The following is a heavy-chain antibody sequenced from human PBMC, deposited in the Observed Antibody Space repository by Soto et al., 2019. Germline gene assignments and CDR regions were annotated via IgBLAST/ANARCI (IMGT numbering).Heavy chain of an antibody. J-gene: IGHJ4*02. D-gene: IGHD3-3*01. V-gene: IGHV4-59*01. CDR1: GGSISSYY. CDR2: IYYSGST. Sequence: SETLSLTCTVSGGSISSYYWSWIRQPPGKGLEWIGYIYYSGSTNYNPSLKSRVTISVDTSKNQFSLKLSSVTAADTAVYYCARVPAQDDFWSGYSTPKYYFDYWGQGTLVTVS. CDR3: ARVPAQDDFWSGYSTPKYYFDY.